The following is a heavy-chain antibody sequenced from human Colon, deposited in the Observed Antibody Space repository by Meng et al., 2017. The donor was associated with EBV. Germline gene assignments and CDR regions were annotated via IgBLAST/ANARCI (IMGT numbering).Heavy chain of an antibody. CDR3: ANGALYGYCSGDSCYSGGTHDY. J-gene: IGHJ4*02. CDR1: GFIFSNLW. V-gene: IGHV3-15*01. D-gene: IGHD2-15*01. Sequence: EEQLVESGGGLVKPGGSLRLSCAVSGFIFSNLWMTWVRQAPGRGLEWVGLIKSNVNGGTTDYAAPMKGKFTISRDDSKSTIYLQMNSLRAEDTAVYYCANGALYGYCSGDSCYSGGTHDYWGQGTLVTVSS. CDR2: IKSNVNGGTT.